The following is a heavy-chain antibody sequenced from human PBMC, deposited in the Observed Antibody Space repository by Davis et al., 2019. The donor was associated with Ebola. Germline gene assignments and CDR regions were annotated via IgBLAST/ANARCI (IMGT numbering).Heavy chain of an antibody. CDR3: ARGGGSREYYFDY. V-gene: IGHV1-46*01. J-gene: IGHJ4*02. CDR1: GYTFTRYY. Sequence: ASVKVSCKASGYTFTRYYMHWVRQAPGQGLEWMGIINPSGGSTNYAQKFQGRVTITADKSTSTAYMELSSLRSEDTAVYYCARGGGSREYYFDYWGQGTLVTVSS. CDR2: INPSGGST. D-gene: IGHD1-26*01.